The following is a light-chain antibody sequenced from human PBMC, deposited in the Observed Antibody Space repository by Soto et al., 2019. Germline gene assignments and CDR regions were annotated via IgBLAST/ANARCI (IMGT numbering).Light chain of an antibody. CDR1: QNIRTY. J-gene: IGKJ1*01. V-gene: IGKV1-39*01. Sequence: QMTQSPSSLSASVGARVTITCRASQNIRTYLNWYQQKPGKAPSLLIYGASNLQSGVPSRFSGSGSATDFTLTITSLQPEDFATYYCQQSYTTPRTFGQGTKVDIK. CDR2: GAS. CDR3: QQSYTTPRT.